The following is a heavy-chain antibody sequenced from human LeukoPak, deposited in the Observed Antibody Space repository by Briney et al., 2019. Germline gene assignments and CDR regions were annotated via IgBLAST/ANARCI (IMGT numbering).Heavy chain of an antibody. J-gene: IGHJ5*02. CDR1: GFTFSTYS. CDR3: TRDRAFTMIRGVITNWFDP. V-gene: IGHV3-48*01. D-gene: IGHD3-10*01. Sequence: GGSLRLSCAASGFTFSTYSMNWVRRAPGKGLEWVSYISSSSTTIYYADSVKGRFTISRDNAKNSLYLQMNSLRAEDAAVYYCTRDRAFTMIRGVITNWFDPWGQGTQVTVSS. CDR2: ISSSSTTI.